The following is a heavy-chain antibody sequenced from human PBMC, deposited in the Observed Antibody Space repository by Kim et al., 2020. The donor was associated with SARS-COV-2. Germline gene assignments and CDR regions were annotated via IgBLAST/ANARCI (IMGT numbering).Heavy chain of an antibody. D-gene: IGHD2-2*01. CDR1: GGSISSSSYY. V-gene: IGHV4-39*07. J-gene: IGHJ6*02. CDR3: ARDIVVVPDRYYYYYYGMDV. CDR2: IYYSGST. Sequence: SETLSLTCTVSGGSISSSSYYWGWIRQPPGKGLEWIGSIYYSGSTYYNPSLKSRVTISVDTSKNQFSLKLSSVTAADTAVYYCARDIVVVPDRYYYYYYGMDVWGQGTTVTVSS.